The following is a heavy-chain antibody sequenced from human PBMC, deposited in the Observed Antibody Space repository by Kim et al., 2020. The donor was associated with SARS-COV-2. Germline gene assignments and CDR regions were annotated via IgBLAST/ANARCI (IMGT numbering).Heavy chain of an antibody. Sequence: SAASVKGRFTISRDNAKNSLYLQMNSLRAEDTAVYYCARARILTGYYVDYWGQGTLVTVSS. V-gene: IGHV3-11*01. CDR3: ARARILTGYYVDY. J-gene: IGHJ4*02. D-gene: IGHD3-9*01.